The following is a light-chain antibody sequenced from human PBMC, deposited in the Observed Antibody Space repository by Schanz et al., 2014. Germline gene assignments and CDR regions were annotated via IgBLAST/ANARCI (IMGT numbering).Light chain of an antibody. CDR2: EVT. CDR3: SSYANRSTPYV. Sequence: QSALTQPPSASGSPGQSVTISCTGTSSDVGRYNYVSWYQQHPDKAPKLLIYEVTKRPSGVPDRFSGSKSGNTASLTISGLQAEDEADYFCSSYANRSTPYVFGTGTKLTVL. J-gene: IGLJ1*01. V-gene: IGLV2-8*01. CDR1: SSDVGRYNY.